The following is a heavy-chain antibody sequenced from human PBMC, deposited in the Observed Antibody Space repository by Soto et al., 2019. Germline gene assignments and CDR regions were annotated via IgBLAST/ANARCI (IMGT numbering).Heavy chain of an antibody. D-gene: IGHD1-26*01. CDR3: ARRGANYYYYYTDV. CDR2: VYYSGRT. J-gene: IGHJ6*03. V-gene: IGHV4-59*01. CDR1: GGSISSYY. Sequence: QVQLQESGPGLVKPSETLSLTCTVSGGSISSYYWSWIRQPPGKGMEWVGYVYYSGRTNYNPSLKSRVTISVDTSKNQFSLKLSSVTAADTAVYYCARRGANYYYYYTDVWGKGTTVTVSS.